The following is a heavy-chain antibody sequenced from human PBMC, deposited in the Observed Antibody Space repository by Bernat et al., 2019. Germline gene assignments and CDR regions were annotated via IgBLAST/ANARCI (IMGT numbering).Heavy chain of an antibody. Sequence: QLQLQESGPGLLKPSETLSLTCTVSGDSISSSSYYWGWIRQPPGKGLEWIGSIYYTGSTYYNPSLKSRVTISVDPSKNQFSLKLSSVTAADTAVYYCARDQAAAPQDYYGMDVWGQGTTVTVSS. CDR3: ARDQAAAPQDYYGMDV. D-gene: IGHD6-13*01. V-gene: IGHV4-39*07. CDR1: GDSISSSSYY. CDR2: IYYTGST. J-gene: IGHJ6*02.